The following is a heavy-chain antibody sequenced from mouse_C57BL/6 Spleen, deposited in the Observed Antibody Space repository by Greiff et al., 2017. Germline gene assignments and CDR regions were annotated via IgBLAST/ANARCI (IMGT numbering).Heavy chain of an antibody. D-gene: IGHD4-1*01. V-gene: IGHV3-6*01. CDR1: GYSITSGYY. Sequence: EVQVVESGPGLVKPSQSLSLTCSVTGYSITSGYYWNWIRQFPGNKLEWMGYISYDGSNNYNPSLKNRISITRDTSKNQFFLKLNSVTTEDTATYYGASGSYWYFDVWGTGTTVTVSS. CDR2: ISYDGSN. CDR3: ASGSYWYFDV. J-gene: IGHJ1*03.